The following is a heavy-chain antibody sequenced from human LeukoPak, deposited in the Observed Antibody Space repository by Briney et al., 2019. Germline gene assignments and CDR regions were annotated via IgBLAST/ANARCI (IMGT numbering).Heavy chain of an antibody. CDR3: ARDGGSAYCGGDCYYAFDI. CDR1: GANFTTYS. Sequence: ASVKVSCKASGANFTTYSLSWVRQAPGQGLEWMGWISTYNGNTNYAQKVQGRVTMTTDTSTSTAYMELRSLRADDTAVYYCARDGGSAYCGGDCYYAFDIWGQGTMVTVSS. D-gene: IGHD2-21*02. V-gene: IGHV1-18*01. CDR2: ISTYNGNT. J-gene: IGHJ3*02.